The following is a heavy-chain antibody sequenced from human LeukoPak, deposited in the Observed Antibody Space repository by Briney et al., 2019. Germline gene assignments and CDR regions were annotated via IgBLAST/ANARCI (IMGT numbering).Heavy chain of an antibody. D-gene: IGHD2-2*01. CDR2: IIPILGIA. CDR1: GGTFSSYA. V-gene: IGHV1-69*04. CDR3: ARKYCSSTSCKGDPFDY. Sequence: SVTVSCKASGGTFSSYAISWVRQAPGQGLEWMGRIIPILGIANYAQKFQGRVTITADKSTSTAYMELSSLRSEDTAVYYCARKYCSSTSCKGDPFDYWGQGTLVTVSS. J-gene: IGHJ4*02.